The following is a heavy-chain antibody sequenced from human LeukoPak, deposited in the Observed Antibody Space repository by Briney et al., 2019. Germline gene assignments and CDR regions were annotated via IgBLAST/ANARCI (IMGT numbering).Heavy chain of an antibody. CDR3: ARVDVVSRELGH. D-gene: IGHD1-26*01. CDR2: INPNSGGT. V-gene: IGHV1-2*02. Sequence: ASVTVSCKASGYTFTGYYMHWVRQAPGQGLEWMGWINPNSGGTNYAQKFQGRVTMTRDTSISTAYMELSRLRSDDTAVYYCARVDVVSRELGHWGQGTMVTVSS. J-gene: IGHJ3*01. CDR1: GYTFTGYY.